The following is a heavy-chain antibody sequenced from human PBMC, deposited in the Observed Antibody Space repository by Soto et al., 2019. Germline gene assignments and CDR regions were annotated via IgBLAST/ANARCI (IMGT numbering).Heavy chain of an antibody. Sequence: EVQLVESGGGLVQPGGSLRLSCAASGFTFSSYWMHWVRQAPGKGLVWVSRINSDGSSTSYADSVKARFTISRDNAKNTLYLQSNSLRAEDTAVYYCVRTSLVVAAATREDYWGQGTLVTVSS. D-gene: IGHD2-15*01. V-gene: IGHV3-74*01. CDR1: GFTFSSYW. CDR2: INSDGSST. J-gene: IGHJ4*02. CDR3: VRTSLVVAAATREDY.